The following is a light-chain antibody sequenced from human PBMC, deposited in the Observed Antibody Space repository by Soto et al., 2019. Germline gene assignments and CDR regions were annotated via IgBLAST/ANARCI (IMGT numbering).Light chain of an antibody. Sequence: QSVLTQPPSASGTPGQRVIISCSGSSSNIGSNTVNWYQQLPGTAPKLLIYNNNQRPSGVPDRFSGSKSGTSASLAISGLQSEDEADYYCAAWDDSLNGVVFGGGTQLTVL. J-gene: IGLJ2*01. V-gene: IGLV1-44*01. CDR2: NNN. CDR3: AAWDDSLNGVV. CDR1: SSNIGSNT.